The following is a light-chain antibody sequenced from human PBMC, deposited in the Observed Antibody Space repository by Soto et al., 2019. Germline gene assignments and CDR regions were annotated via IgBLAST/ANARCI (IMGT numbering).Light chain of an antibody. Sequence: DIQMTQSPSSLSASVGDRVTITCRASQSISSYLNWYQQKPGKAPKLLIYAASSLQSGVPSRFSGSGSGTDFTLTITDLQSDDVATYYCQHGYTYPYTFGQGTKLEI. CDR3: QHGYTYPYT. J-gene: IGKJ2*01. CDR1: QSISSY. CDR2: AAS. V-gene: IGKV1-39*01.